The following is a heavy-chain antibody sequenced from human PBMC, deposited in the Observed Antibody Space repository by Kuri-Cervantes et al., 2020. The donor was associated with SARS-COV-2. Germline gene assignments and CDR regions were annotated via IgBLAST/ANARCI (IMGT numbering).Heavy chain of an antibody. CDR2: ISAYNGNT. D-gene: IGHD3-10*01. J-gene: IGHJ3*02. CDR3: ARVANLWRFGELLSDAFDI. V-gene: IGHV1-18*01. Sequence: ASVKVSCKASGYTFTSYGISWVRQAPGQGLEWMGWISAYNGNTNYAQKLQGRVTMTTDTSTSTAYMELRSLRSDDTAVYYCARVANLWRFGELLSDAFDIWGQGTMVTVSS. CDR1: GYTFTSYG.